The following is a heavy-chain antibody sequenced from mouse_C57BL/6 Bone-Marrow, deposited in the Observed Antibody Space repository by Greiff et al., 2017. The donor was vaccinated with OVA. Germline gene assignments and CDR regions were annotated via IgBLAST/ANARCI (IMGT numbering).Heavy chain of an antibody. V-gene: IGHV2-5*01. CDR2: LWRGGST. CDR1: GFSLTSYG. D-gene: IGHD2-13*01. Sequence: QVQLKQSGPGLVQPSQRLSIPCTVSGFSLTSYGVHWVRQSPGKGLEWLGVLWRGGSTDYNAAFMSSLSITKDNSKSQVFFKMNRLQADDTAIYYCAIPSTMMTNYYAMDYWGQGTSGTVSS. CDR3: AIPSTMMTNYYAMDY. J-gene: IGHJ4*01.